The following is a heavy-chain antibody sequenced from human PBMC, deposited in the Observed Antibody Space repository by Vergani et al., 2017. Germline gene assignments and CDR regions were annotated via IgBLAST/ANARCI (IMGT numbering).Heavy chain of an antibody. CDR1: GYTFTSYY. Sequence: QVQLVQSGAEVKKPGASVKVSCKASGYTFTSYYLHWVRQAPGQGLEWMGIINPSGGSTSYAQKFQGRVTMTRDTSTSTVYMELSSLRSEDTAVYYCAGALPRKHGSGVYGKGACFDPWGQETLVTVSS. V-gene: IGHV1-46*01. CDR2: INPSGGST. D-gene: IGHD3-10*01. CDR3: AGALPRKHGSGVYGKGACFDP. J-gene: IGHJ5*02.